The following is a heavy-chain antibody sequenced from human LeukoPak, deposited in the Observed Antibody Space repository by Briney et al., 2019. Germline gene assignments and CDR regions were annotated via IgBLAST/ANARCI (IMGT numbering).Heavy chain of an antibody. CDR3: ARDYILWSH. Sequence: GGSLRLSCAASGLTFSSYWMSWVRQAPGKGLEWVANIKQDGSEKYYVDSVKGRFTISRDNAKNSLYLQMNSLRAEDTAVYYCARDYILWSHWGQGTLVTVSS. CDR1: GLTFSSYW. CDR2: IKQDGSEK. J-gene: IGHJ1*01. V-gene: IGHV3-7*01. D-gene: IGHD2-21*01.